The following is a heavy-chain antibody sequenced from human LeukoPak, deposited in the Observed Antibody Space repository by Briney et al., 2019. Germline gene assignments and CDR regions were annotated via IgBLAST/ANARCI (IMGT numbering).Heavy chain of an antibody. V-gene: IGHV3-30*04. Sequence: GGSLRLSCTASGFTFGDYAMGWVRQAPGKGLEWVAGTSYNGNIKYYADYVKGRFSISRDNSKNTLYLQMDSLRAEDTAVYYCAKGDNYYDSSGYYYVRALFDYWGQGTLVTVSS. CDR2: TSYNGNIK. D-gene: IGHD3-22*01. CDR3: AKGDNYYDSSGYYYVRALFDY. CDR1: GFTFGDYA. J-gene: IGHJ4*02.